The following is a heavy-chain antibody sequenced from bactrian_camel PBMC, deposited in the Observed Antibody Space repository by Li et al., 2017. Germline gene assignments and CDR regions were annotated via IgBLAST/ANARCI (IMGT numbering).Heavy chain of an antibody. D-gene: IGHD1*01. Sequence: VQLVESGGGSVQAGGSLRLSCAGSAYRYSRCMGWFRQTPGQEREAIAAIERATSTYYSNSVKGRFTISQDNAKNTVYLQMNSLKTEDTATYYCATDLSTKGWAKYYYWAQGTQVTVS. CDR2: IERATST. V-gene: IGHV3S53*01. CDR1: AYRYSRC. CDR3: ATDLSTKGWAKYYY. J-gene: IGHJ4*01.